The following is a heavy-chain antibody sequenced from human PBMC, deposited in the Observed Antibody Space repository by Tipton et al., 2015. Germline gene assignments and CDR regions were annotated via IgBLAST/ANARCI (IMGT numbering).Heavy chain of an antibody. V-gene: IGHV4-38-2*01. CDR1: GYSISSGYY. D-gene: IGHD3-9*01. CDR3: ACQDYDILTRDYQTVDY. J-gene: IGHJ4*02. CDR2: IYHSGST. Sequence: TLSLTCAVSGYSISSGYYWGWIRQPPGKGLEWIGSIYHSGSTYYNPSLKSRVTISVDTSKNQFSLRVRSVTAADTAVYYCACQDYDILTRDYQTVDYWGQGTLVTVSS.